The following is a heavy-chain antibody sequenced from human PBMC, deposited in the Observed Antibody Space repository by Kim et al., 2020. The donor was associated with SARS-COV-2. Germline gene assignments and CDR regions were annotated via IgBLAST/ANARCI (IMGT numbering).Heavy chain of an antibody. Sequence: GGSLRLSCAASGFTFRRSGLPFFLHSPGTGLEWVAVISYDGSNKYYADSGKGRFTISRDNSKNTLYLQMNSLRAEDTAVYYCARSRSPHYGSGKKGGMDVCGPGTTVTVSS. CDR3: ARSRSPHYGSGKKGGMDV. J-gene: IGHJ6*02. CDR1: GFTFRRSG. V-gene: IGHV3-33*05. D-gene: IGHD3-10*01. CDR2: ISYDGSNK.